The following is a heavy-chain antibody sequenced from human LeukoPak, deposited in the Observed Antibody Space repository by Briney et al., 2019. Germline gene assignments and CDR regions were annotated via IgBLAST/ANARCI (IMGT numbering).Heavy chain of an antibody. J-gene: IGHJ4*02. CDR2: IYTSGGT. D-gene: IGHD6-6*01. CDR1: GDSISSYY. Sequence: PSETLSLTCTVSGDSISSYYWSWIRQPPGKGLEWIGYIYTSGGTNYIPFLKGRVTISMDTSKNQFSLKLSSVTAADSAVYYCARLTRLSTSPDRYYLDYWGQGTLVTVSS. CDR3: ARLTRLSTSPDRYYLDY. V-gene: IGHV4-4*09.